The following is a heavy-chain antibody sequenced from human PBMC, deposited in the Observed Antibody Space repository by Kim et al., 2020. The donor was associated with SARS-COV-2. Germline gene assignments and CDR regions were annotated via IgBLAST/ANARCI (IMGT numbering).Heavy chain of an antibody. CDR3: ARTMVRGVMGFDY. Sequence: YAQKLQGRVTMTTDTSTSTAYMELRSLRSDDTAVYYCARTMVRGVMGFDYWGQGTLVTVSS. V-gene: IGHV1-18*01. D-gene: IGHD3-10*01. J-gene: IGHJ4*02.